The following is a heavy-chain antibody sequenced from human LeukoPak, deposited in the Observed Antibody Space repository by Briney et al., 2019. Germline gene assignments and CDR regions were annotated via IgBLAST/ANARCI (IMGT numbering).Heavy chain of an antibody. CDR3: ANDFYSGSYYMRGGYFDY. D-gene: IGHD1-26*01. Sequence: KTGGSLRLSCAASGFTFSSYSMNWVRQAPGKGLEWVSSISSSSSYIYYADSVKGRFTISRDNSKNTLYLQMNSLRAEDTAVYYCANDFYSGSYYMRGGYFDYWGQGTLVTVSS. CDR2: ISSSSSYI. V-gene: IGHV3-21*01. J-gene: IGHJ4*02. CDR1: GFTFSSYS.